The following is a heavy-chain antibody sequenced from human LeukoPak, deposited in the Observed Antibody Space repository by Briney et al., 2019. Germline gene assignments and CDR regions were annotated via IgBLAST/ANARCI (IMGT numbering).Heavy chain of an antibody. CDR3: ARDRKLGYCSGGSCYQVEYYFDY. CDR1: GFTFSSYS. J-gene: IGHJ4*02. D-gene: IGHD2-15*01. CDR2: ISSSSSTI. Sequence: GGSLRLSCAASGFTFSSYSMNWVRQAPGKGLEWVSYISSSSSTIYYADSVKGRFTISRDNAKNSLYLQMNSLRAEDTAVYYCARDRKLGYCSGGSCYQVEYYFDYWGQGTLVTVSS. V-gene: IGHV3-48*01.